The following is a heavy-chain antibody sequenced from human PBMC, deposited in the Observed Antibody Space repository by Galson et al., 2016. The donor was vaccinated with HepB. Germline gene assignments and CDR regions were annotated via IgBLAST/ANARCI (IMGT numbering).Heavy chain of an antibody. V-gene: IGHV3-23*01. Sequence: SLRLSCAASGFTFSDYAMSWVRQAPGKGLDWVSCISEGGGTRYYADSVKGRATISRDNSNNTMYLQLNSLRVEETAVYYCAKGAAKERGNSFDPWGQGTLVTVSS. CDR1: GFTFSDYA. CDR2: ISEGGGTR. D-gene: IGHD6-25*01. CDR3: AKGAAKERGNSFDP. J-gene: IGHJ5*02.